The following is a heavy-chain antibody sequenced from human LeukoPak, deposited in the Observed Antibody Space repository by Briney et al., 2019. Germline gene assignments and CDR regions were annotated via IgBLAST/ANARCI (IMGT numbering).Heavy chain of an antibody. V-gene: IGHV3-23*01. D-gene: IGHD3-9*01. CDR3: AKAHPLLRYFDY. CDR1: GFTFSSYA. CDR2: ISGSGGST. J-gene: IGHJ4*02. Sequence: GGSLRLSCAASGFTFSSYAMSWVRQAPGKGLEWVSAISGSGGSTYYADSVKGRLAISRDNSKNTLYLQMNSLRAEDTAVYYCAKAHPLLRYFDYWGQGTLVTVPS.